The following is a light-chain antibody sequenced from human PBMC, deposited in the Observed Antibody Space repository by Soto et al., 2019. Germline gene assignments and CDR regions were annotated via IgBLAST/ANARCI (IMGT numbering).Light chain of an antibody. CDR1: QSVIRN. CDR2: GAS. V-gene: IGKV3-15*01. CDR3: QQYNXWPRT. J-gene: IGKJ1*01. Sequence: IVMTQSPATLSVSPGERATLSCRASQSVIRNLAWYQQKPGQSPRLLIYGASTRATGIPARFIGSGSGTEFXLXXXXXXXXXXXVYYCQQYNXWPRTFGQGT.